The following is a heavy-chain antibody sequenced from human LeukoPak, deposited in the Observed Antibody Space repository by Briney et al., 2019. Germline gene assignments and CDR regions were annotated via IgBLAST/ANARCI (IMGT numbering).Heavy chain of an antibody. J-gene: IGHJ5*02. Sequence: GGSLRLSCAASGFTFSSYAMSWVRQAPGKGLEWVSAISGSGGSTYYADSVKDRFTISRDNSKNTLYLQMNSLRAEDTAVYYCARNEWYYDFWKQNNWFDPWGQGTLVTVSS. V-gene: IGHV3-23*01. CDR2: ISGSGGST. CDR1: GFTFSSYA. CDR3: ARNEWYYDFWKQNNWFDP. D-gene: IGHD3-3*01.